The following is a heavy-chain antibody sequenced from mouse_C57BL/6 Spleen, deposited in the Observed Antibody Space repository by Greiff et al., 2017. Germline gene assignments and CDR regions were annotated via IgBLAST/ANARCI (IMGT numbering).Heavy chain of an antibody. V-gene: IGHV1-72*01. Sequence: QVQLKQPGAELVKPGASVQLSCKASGYTFTSYWMHWVKQRPGRGLEWIGRIDPNSGGTKYNETFKSKATLTVDKPSSTAYMQLSSLTSEDSAVYYCARRAGNYRDYAMDYWGQGTSVTVSS. J-gene: IGHJ4*01. D-gene: IGHD2-1*01. CDR2: IDPNSGGT. CDR1: GYTFTSYW. CDR3: ARRAGNYRDYAMDY.